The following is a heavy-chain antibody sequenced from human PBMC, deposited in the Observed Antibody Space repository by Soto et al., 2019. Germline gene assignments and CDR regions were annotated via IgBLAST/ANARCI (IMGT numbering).Heavy chain of an antibody. CDR1: GYSFTSYG. CDR3: ARDRGYSGYGDY. CDR2: STAYNGNT. J-gene: IGHJ4*02. Sequence: QVQLVQSGGEVKKPGASVKVSCKASGYSFTSYGISWVRQAPGQGLEWMGWSTAYNGNTNYAQKFQGRVTRTTDTSTSTADMELRRLRSDDTDVYYCARDRGYSGYGDYWGQGALVTVSS. V-gene: IGHV1-18*01. D-gene: IGHD5-12*01.